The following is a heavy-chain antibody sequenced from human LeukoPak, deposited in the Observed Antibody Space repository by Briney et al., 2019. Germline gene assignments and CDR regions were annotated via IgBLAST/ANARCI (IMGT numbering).Heavy chain of an antibody. CDR3: AKAHGDYAYPHRAPCFDY. CDR1: GFTVSSNY. Sequence: PGGSLRLSCAASGFTVSSNYMSWVRQAPGKGLEWVSAISGSGGSTYYADSVKGRFTISRDNSKNTLYLQMNSLRAEDTAVYYCAKAHGDYAYPHRAPCFDYWGQGTLVTVSS. J-gene: IGHJ4*02. V-gene: IGHV3-23*01. CDR2: ISGSGGST. D-gene: IGHD4-17*01.